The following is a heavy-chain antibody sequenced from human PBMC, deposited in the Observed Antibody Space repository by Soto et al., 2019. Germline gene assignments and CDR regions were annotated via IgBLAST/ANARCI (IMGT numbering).Heavy chain of an antibody. J-gene: IGHJ6*02. CDR1: GYTFTGYY. CDR2: INPNSGGT. Sequence: QVQLVQSGAEVKKPGASVKVSCKASGYTFTGYYMHWVRQAPGQGREWMGWINPNSGGTNYAQKFQGWVTMTRDTSISTAYMELSRLRSDDTAVYYCARDRTPYSSGWYLRYGMDVWGQGTTVTVSS. CDR3: ARDRTPYSSGWYLRYGMDV. V-gene: IGHV1-2*04. D-gene: IGHD6-19*01.